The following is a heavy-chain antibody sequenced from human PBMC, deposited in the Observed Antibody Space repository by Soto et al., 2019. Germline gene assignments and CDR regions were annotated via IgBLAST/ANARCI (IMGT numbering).Heavy chain of an antibody. CDR2: IYYSGST. CDR3: ARYKWDSNYDIPYGMDV. V-gene: IGHV4-30-4*01. CDR1: GGSISSGDYY. Sequence: QVQLQESGPGLVKPSQTQSLTCTVSGGSISSGDYYWSWIRQPPGKGLEWIGYIYYSGSTYYNPSLKIRVTISVDTSKNQFSLKLSSVTAADTAVYYCARYKWDSNYDIPYGMDVWGHGTTVTVSS. J-gene: IGHJ6*02. D-gene: IGHD3-9*01.